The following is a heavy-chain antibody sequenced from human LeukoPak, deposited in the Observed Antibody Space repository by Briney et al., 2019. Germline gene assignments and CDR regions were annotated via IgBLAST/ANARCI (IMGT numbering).Heavy chain of an antibody. CDR3: TRVGYIDEGIDY. CDR1: RFIFSSYW. V-gene: IGHV3-7*04. J-gene: IGHJ4*02. D-gene: IGHD5-24*01. Sequence: GGSLRLSCVGSRFIFSSYWMTWVRQAPGKGLEWVANIKQDGSKKSYVDSVKGRFTISRDNAKNSLYLQMNSLRAEDTAIYYCTRVGYIDEGIDYWGQGTLVTVSS. CDR2: IKQDGSKK.